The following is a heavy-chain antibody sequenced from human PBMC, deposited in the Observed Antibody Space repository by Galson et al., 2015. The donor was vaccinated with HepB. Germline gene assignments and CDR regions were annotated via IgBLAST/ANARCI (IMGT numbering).Heavy chain of an antibody. J-gene: IGHJ3*02. CDR3: ATISSSWYRSAFDI. CDR2: FDPEDGET. D-gene: IGHD6-13*01. V-gene: IGHV1-24*01. Sequence: SVKVSCKVSGYTLTELSMHWVRQAPGKGLEWMGGFDPEDGETIYAQKFQGRVTMTEDTSTDTAYMELSSLRSEDTAVYYCATISSSWYRSAFDIWGQGTMVTVS. CDR1: GYTLTELS.